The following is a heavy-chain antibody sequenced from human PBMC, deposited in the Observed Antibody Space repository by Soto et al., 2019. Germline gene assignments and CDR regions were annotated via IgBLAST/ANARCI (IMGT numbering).Heavy chain of an antibody. CDR2: IWNDGSNE. CDR1: GFNFSSYG. D-gene: IGHD3-22*01. V-gene: IGHV3-33*01. CDR3: DRDKTDSGGYSDS. J-gene: IGHJ4*02. Sequence: PGGSLRLSCEASGFNFSSYGIHWVRQAPGKGLEWVAIIWNDGSNEYYADSVKGRFTISRDNSKNTVYLQVSKLRAEDTAVYFCDRDKTDSGGYSDSWGQGTLVTVSS.